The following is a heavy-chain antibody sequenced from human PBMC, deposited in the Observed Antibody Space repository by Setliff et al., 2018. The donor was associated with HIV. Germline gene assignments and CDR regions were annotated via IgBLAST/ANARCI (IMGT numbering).Heavy chain of an antibody. V-gene: IGHV4-39*01. CDR1: GGSVSDTSYY. Sequence: SETLSLTCTVSGGSVSDTSYYWGWIRQPPGKGLEWLANVYYSGGTYYNPSLNSRVTISVDTSRNQFSLKPTSVTAADTALYFCARLGDSGYDFRGYFDYWGQGKLVTVSS. D-gene: IGHD5-12*01. CDR3: ARLGDSGYDFRGYFDY. CDR2: VYYSGGT. J-gene: IGHJ4*02.